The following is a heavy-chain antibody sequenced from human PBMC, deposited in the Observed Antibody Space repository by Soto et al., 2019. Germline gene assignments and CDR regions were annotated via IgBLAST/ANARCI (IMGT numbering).Heavy chain of an antibody. J-gene: IGHJ4*02. CDR2: IKQDGSEK. Sequence: GGSLRLSCAASGFTFSSYWMSWVRQAPGKGLEWVANIKQDGSEKYYVDSVKGRFTISRDNAKNSLYLQMNSLRAEDTAVYYCARGGYSYGTSFDYWGQGTLVTVSS. CDR3: ARGGYSYGTSFDY. V-gene: IGHV3-7*05. CDR1: GFTFSSYW. D-gene: IGHD5-18*01.